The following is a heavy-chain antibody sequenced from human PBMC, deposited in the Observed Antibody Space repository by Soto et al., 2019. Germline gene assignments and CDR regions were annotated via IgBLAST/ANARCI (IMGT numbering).Heavy chain of an antibody. J-gene: IGHJ4*02. V-gene: IGHV4-31*03. D-gene: IGHD5-18*01. CDR3: ARGRGYSYGPYYFDY. CDR1: GGSISSEGYY. CDR2: IYYSGTT. Sequence: SETRSLTCTVSGGSISSEGYYWSWFRQLPGKGLEWIGDIYYSGTTYHNPSLRSRLTISGDASKNQFSLKLSSVTDADTALYYCARGRGYSYGPYYFDYWGQGTLVTVSS.